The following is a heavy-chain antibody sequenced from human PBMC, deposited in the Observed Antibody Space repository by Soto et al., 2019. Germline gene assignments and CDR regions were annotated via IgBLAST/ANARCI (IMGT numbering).Heavy chain of an antibody. D-gene: IGHD3-3*01. CDR3: ARGGTYYDFWSGYWGTYYFDY. Sequence: SETLSLTCAVYCGSFSGYYWSWIRQPPGKGLEWIGEINHSGSTNYNPSLKSRVTISVDTSKNQFSLKLSSVTAADTAVYYCARGGTYYDFWSGYWGTYYFDYWGQGTLVTVSS. J-gene: IGHJ4*02. CDR2: INHSGST. V-gene: IGHV4-34*01. CDR1: CGSFSGYY.